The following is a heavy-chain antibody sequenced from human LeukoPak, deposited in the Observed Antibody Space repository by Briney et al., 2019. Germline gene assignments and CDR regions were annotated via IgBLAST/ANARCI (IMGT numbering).Heavy chain of an antibody. CDR2: INPNSGGT. J-gene: IGHJ5*02. CDR1: GYTFTGYY. Sequence: ASVKVSCKASGYTFTGYYMHWVRQAPGQGLEWMGWINPNSGGTNYAQKFQGRVTMTRDTSISTAYMELSRLRSDDTAVYYCARVDYGDYHNWFDPWGQGTLVTVSS. V-gene: IGHV1-2*02. CDR3: ARVDYGDYHNWFDP. D-gene: IGHD4-17*01.